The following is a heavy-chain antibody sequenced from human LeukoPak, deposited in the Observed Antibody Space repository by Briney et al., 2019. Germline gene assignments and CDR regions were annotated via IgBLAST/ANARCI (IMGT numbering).Heavy chain of an antibody. Sequence: GASVKVSCKASGYTFTAYYMHWVRQAPGQGLEWMGIINPRGGTTSYAQQFQGRVTMTEDTSTDTAYMELSSLRSEDTAVYYCATDFSYGDYVGYWGQGTLVTVSS. D-gene: IGHD4-17*01. J-gene: IGHJ4*02. CDR3: ATDFSYGDYVGY. V-gene: IGHV1-46*01. CDR2: INPRGGTT. CDR1: GYTFTAYY.